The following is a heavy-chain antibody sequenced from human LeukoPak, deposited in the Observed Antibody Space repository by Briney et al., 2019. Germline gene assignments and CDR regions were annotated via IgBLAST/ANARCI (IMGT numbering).Heavy chain of an antibody. Sequence: GGSLRLSCAASGFTFSSYWMGWVRQAPGKGLEWVANIKQDGSEKYYVDSVKGRFTISRDNAKNSLYLQMNSLRAEDTAVYYCARDPGYCSGGSCYSPYYFDYWGQGTLVTVSS. V-gene: IGHV3-7*01. D-gene: IGHD2-15*01. CDR2: IKQDGSEK. CDR3: ARDPGYCSGGSCYSPYYFDY. J-gene: IGHJ4*02. CDR1: GFTFSSYW.